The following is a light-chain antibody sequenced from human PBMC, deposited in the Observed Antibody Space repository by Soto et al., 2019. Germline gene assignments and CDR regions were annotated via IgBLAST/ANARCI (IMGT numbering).Light chain of an antibody. J-gene: IGKJ2*01. Sequence: EIVLTQSPATLYLSPGESATLSCRASQSVSSYLAWYQQKPGQAPRLLIYDVSNRATGIPARFSGSGSGTDFTLIISGLEPEDCAIYYCQQRRNWPSYTFGQGTKLEIK. CDR1: QSVSSY. V-gene: IGKV3-11*01. CDR2: DVS. CDR3: QQRRNWPSYT.